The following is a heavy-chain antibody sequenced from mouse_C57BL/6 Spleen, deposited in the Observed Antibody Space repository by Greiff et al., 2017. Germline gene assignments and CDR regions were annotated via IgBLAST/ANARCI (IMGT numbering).Heavy chain of an antibody. CDR1: GFTFSSYA. V-gene: IGHV5-4*01. J-gene: IGHJ4*01. D-gene: IGHD1-1*01. CDR3: ARVLLRLYYYAMDY. CDR2: ISDGGSYT. Sequence: EVQLVESGGGLVKPGGSLKLSCAASGFTFSSYAMSWVRQTPEKRLEWVATISDGGSYTYYPDNVKGRFTISRDNAKNNLYLQMSHLKSEDTAMYYCARVLLRLYYYAMDYWGQGTSVTVSS.